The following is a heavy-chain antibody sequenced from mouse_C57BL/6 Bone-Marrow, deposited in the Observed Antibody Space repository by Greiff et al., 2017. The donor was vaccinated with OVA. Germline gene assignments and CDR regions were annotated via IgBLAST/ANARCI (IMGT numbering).Heavy chain of an antibody. Sequence: EVKLVESGGGLVQPGGSLKLSCAASGFTFSDYGMAWVRQAPRTGPEWVAFISNLAYSIYYADTVTGRFTISRENAKNTLYLEMSSLRSEDTAMYYCAREWSFAYWGQGTLVTVSA. V-gene: IGHV5-15*04. D-gene: IGHD1-3*01. CDR2: ISNLAYSI. J-gene: IGHJ3*01. CDR3: AREWSFAY. CDR1: GFTFSDYG.